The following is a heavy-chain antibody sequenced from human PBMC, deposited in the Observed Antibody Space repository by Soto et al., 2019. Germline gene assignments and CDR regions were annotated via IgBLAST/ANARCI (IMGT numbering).Heavy chain of an antibody. CDR2: INPNSGGT. V-gene: IGHV1-2*02. J-gene: IGHJ6*02. D-gene: IGHD6-13*01. Sequence: GASVKVSCKASGYTFTGYYMHWVRQAPGQGLEWMGWINPNSGGTNYAQKFQGRVTMTRDTSISTAYMELSRLRSDDTAVYYCARDAAAAGPFYYYYGMDVWGQGTTVTVS. CDR1: GYTFTGYY. CDR3: ARDAAAAGPFYYYYGMDV.